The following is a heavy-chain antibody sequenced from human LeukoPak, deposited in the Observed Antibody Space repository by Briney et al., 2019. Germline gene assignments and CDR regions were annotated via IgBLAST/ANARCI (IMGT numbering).Heavy chain of an antibody. Sequence: SETLSLTCTVSGGSISSYYWSWIRQPPGKGLEWIGYIYYSGSTNYNPSPKSRVTISVDTSKNQFSLKLSSVTAADTAVYYCARDFSAMATGLFDYWGQGTLVTVSS. D-gene: IGHD5-18*01. CDR3: ARDFSAMATGLFDY. V-gene: IGHV4-59*01. CDR1: GGSISSYY. J-gene: IGHJ4*02. CDR2: IYYSGST.